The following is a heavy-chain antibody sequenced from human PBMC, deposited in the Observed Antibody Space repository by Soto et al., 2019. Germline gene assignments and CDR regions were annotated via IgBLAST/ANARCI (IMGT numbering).Heavy chain of an antibody. CDR2: INHSGST. V-gene: IGHV4-34*01. J-gene: IGHJ6*03. CDR3: ARSTLYYYYMDV. Sequence: SETLSLTCAVYGGSFSGYYWSWIRQPPGKGLEWIGEINHSGSTNYNPSLKSRVTISVDTSKNQFSLKLSSVTAADTAVYYCARSTLYYYYMDVWGKGTTVTVSS. CDR1: GGSFSGYY.